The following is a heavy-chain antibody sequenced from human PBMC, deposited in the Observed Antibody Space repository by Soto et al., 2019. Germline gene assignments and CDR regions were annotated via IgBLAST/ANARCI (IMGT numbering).Heavy chain of an antibody. D-gene: IGHD6-13*01. CDR1: GFTFSDHG. CDR3: ARDRSNTWSFDY. J-gene: IGHJ4*02. V-gene: IGHV3-30*03. CDR2: ISYDGSDK. Sequence: QVQLVESGGGVVQAGGSLRLSCAASGFTFSDHGIHWVRQAPGKGLEWVAVISYDGSDKSYADSVKGRFTISRDNSDNTLYLQMNSLRAEDTALYYCARDRSNTWSFDYWGQGTLVTVSS.